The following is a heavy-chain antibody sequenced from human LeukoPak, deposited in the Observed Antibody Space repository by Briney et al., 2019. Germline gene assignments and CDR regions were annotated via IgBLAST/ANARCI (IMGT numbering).Heavy chain of an antibody. CDR1: IDSITSYY. D-gene: IGHD6-13*01. Sequence: SETLSLTCSVPIDSITSYYWSWIRQPPGKGLEWIGFIYHSGNTNYNPSLATRVTMSVDTSKTQITLRLSSVTAADTAVYYCAREEGIAAAGALEYWGPGILVTVSS. J-gene: IGHJ4*02. CDR2: IYHSGNT. CDR3: AREEGIAAAGALEY. V-gene: IGHV4-59*01.